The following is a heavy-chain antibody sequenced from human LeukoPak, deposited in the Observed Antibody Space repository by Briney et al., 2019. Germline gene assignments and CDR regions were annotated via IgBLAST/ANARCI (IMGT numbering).Heavy chain of an antibody. Sequence: SETLSLTCAVSGGSISSSNWWSWVRQPPGKGLEWIGEIYHSGSTNYNPSLKSRVTISVDKSKNQFSLKLSSVTAADTAVYYCARGYYDNSPTAYYFDYWGQGTLVTVSP. CDR2: IYHSGST. D-gene: IGHD3-22*01. CDR3: ARGYYDNSPTAYYFDY. CDR1: GGSISSSNW. J-gene: IGHJ4*02. V-gene: IGHV4-4*02.